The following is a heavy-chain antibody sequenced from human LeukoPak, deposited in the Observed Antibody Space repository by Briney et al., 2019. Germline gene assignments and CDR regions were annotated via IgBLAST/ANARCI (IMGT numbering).Heavy chain of an antibody. CDR3: ARDFGGNDY. CDR1: GYTFTGYY. V-gene: IGHV1-46*01. J-gene: IGHJ4*02. CDR2: INPSGGST. Sequence: ASVKVSCKAPGYTFTGYYMHWVRQAPGQGLEWMGIINPSGGSTSYAQKFQGRVTMTRDMSTSTVYMELSSLRSEDTAVYYCARDFGGNDYWGQGTLVTVSS. D-gene: IGHD4-23*01.